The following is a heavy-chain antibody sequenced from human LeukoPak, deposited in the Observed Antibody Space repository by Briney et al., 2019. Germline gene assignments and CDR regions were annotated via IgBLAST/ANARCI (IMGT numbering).Heavy chain of an antibody. V-gene: IGHV3-30*02. D-gene: IGHD3-10*01. Sequence: GGSLRLSCAASGFTFNNYGMHWVRQAPGKGLEWVAFIRYDGSNKYYGDSVKGRFTISRDNSKNTLCLQMNRLRAEDTAVYYCASARGMASDSIDFWGQGTLVTVSS. CDR1: GFTFNNYG. CDR3: ASARGMASDSIDF. CDR2: IRYDGSNK. J-gene: IGHJ4*02.